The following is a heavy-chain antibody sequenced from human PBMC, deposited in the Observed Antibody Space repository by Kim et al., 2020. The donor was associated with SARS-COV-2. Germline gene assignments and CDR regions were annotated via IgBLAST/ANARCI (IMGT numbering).Heavy chain of an antibody. CDR3: AKDDTYSNYVAGDY. J-gene: IGHJ4*02. V-gene: IGHV3-23*01. D-gene: IGHD4-4*01. CDR1: GFTFSSYA. Sequence: GGSLRLSCAASGFTFSSYAMSWVRQAPGKGLEWVSDISGSGGSTYYADSVMGRLTISRHNSKNTLYLQMNSLRSEDTTVYYCAKDDTYSNYVAGDYWGQGTLGSVSS. CDR2: ISGSGGST.